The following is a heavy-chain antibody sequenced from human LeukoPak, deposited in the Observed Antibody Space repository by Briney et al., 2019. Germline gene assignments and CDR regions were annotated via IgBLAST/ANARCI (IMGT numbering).Heavy chain of an antibody. V-gene: IGHV3-21*01. Sequence: GGSLRLSCAASGFTFSSYSMNWVRQAPGQGLEWVSSISSSSSYIYYADSVKGRFTISRHNAKDSLYLQTNSLRVEDTAVYYCARAQYYSDNTGYYYLHYWGQGTLITVSS. CDR2: ISSSSSYI. CDR1: GFTFSSYS. D-gene: IGHD3-22*01. J-gene: IGHJ4*02. CDR3: ARAQYYSDNTGYYYLHY.